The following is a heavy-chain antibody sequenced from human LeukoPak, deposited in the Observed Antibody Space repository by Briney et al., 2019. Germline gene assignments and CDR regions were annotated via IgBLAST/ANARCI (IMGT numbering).Heavy chain of an antibody. CDR2: ISYDGSNK. D-gene: IGHD4-11*01. J-gene: IGHJ4*02. CDR3: AAMTSVTTGDY. V-gene: IGHV3-30*04. Sequence: GGSLRLSCAASGFTFSSYAMHWVRQALGKGLEWVAVISYDGSNKYYADSVKGRFTISRDNSKNTLYLQMNSLRAEDTAVYYCAAMTSVTTGDYWGQGTLVTVSS. CDR1: GFTFSSYA.